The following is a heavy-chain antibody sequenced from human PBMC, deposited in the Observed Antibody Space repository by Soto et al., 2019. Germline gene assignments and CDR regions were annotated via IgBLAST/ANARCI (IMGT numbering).Heavy chain of an antibody. CDR1: GFTFSTYG. CDR3: AKESGPSEPFDF. V-gene: IGHV3-23*01. D-gene: IGHD3-3*01. Sequence: GGSLRLSCAASGFTFSTYGMDWVRQAPGKGLEWVSAISATGANTYYADSVKGRFTISRDNSKNTLYLQMNSLRAEDTAVYYCAKESGPSEPFDFWGQGTLVTVSS. J-gene: IGHJ4*01. CDR2: ISATGANT.